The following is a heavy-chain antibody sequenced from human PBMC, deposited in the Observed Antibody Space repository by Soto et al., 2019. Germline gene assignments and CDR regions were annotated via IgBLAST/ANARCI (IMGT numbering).Heavy chain of an antibody. J-gene: IGHJ6*03. CDR1: GGTFSSYT. V-gene: IGHV1-69*08. D-gene: IGHD3-16*02. CDR2: IIPILGIA. CDR3: ARENYDYIWGSYRYWDYYYYMDV. Sequence: QVQLVQSGAEVQKPGSSVKVSCKASGGTFSSYTISWVRQAPGQGVEWMGRIIPILGIANYAQKFQGRVTITADKSTSTGYMELSSLRSEDTAVYYCARENYDYIWGSYRYWDYYYYMDVWGKGTTVTVSS.